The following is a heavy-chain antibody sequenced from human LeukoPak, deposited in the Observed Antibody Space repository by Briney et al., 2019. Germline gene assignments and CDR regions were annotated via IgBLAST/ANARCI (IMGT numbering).Heavy chain of an antibody. CDR3: VRLRRNSDSSGYYYYYDY. V-gene: IGHV3-21*01. J-gene: IGHJ4*02. CDR1: GFTFSSYW. CDR2: INRGATHI. Sequence: GGSLRLSCAASGFTFSSYWMSWVRQAPGKGLEWVSSINRGATHIYYADSLRGRFIISRDDAKNSLYLQMNSLRAEDTAVYYCVRLRRNSDSSGYYYYYDYWGQGTLVTVSS. D-gene: IGHD3-22*01.